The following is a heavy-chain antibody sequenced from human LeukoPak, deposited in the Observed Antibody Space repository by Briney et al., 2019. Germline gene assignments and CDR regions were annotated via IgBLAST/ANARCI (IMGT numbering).Heavy chain of an antibody. D-gene: IGHD1-20*01. CDR2: ITWNSHNK. J-gene: IGHJ3*01. V-gene: IGHV3-9*01. Sequence: GGSRRLSCVASGFNFEDFAMHWVRQPPGKGLEWVSGITWNSHNKAYAGSVMGRFTTSRDKAENSLYLQMNNLRPEDTAIYYCARDPVRNWSRRDGAFDLWGQGTMVTVSS. CDR1: GFNFEDFA. CDR3: ARDPVRNWSRRDGAFDL.